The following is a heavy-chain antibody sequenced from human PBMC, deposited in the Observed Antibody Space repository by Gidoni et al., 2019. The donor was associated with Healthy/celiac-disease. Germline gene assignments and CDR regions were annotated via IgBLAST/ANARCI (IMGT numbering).Heavy chain of an antibody. Sequence: QMQLLDSGGGVVQPGRSLRLSCPASGFTFSSYGMHWVRQAPGKGLEWWAVIWYDGSNKYYADSVKGRFTISRDNSKNTRYLQMNSLRAEDTAVYYCARDDPNTYAGAFDIWGQGTMVTVSA. V-gene: IGHV3-33*01. CDR2: IWYDGSNK. CDR3: ARDDPNTYAGAFDI. D-gene: IGHD3-10*01. J-gene: IGHJ3*02. CDR1: GFTFSSYG.